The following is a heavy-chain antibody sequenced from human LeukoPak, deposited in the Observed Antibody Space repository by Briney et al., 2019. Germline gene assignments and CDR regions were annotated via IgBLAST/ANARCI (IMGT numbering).Heavy chain of an antibody. D-gene: IGHD6-19*01. CDR2: INNDGSST. Sequence: GGSLGLSCAASGFTFSSYWMHWVRQAPGKGLVWVSRINNDGSSTNYADSVKGRFTISRDNAKNTLYLQMNSLRAEDTAVYYCAGASYNSGWYLEYWGQGILVTVSS. CDR1: GFTFSSYW. CDR3: AGASYNSGWYLEY. J-gene: IGHJ4*02. V-gene: IGHV3-74*01.